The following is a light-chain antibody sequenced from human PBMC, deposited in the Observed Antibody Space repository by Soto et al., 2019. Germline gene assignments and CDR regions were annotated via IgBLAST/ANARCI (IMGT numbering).Light chain of an antibody. CDR1: QGISSW. V-gene: IGKV1-12*01. CDR2: AAS. J-gene: IGKJ1*01. Sequence: DIQMTQSPSSVSASVGDRVTITCRASQGISSWLAWYQQKPGKAPKLLIYAASSLQSGVPSRFGGSASGTDFTLTIRNMQREDFATYYCLQTYNLPRTFGQGTKVDIK. CDR3: LQTYNLPRT.